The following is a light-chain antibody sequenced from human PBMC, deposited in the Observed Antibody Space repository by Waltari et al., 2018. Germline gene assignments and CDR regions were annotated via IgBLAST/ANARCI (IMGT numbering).Light chain of an antibody. J-gene: IGKJ1*01. CDR1: QSISNY. CDR2: AAS. CDR3: QQSYRTPPWT. V-gene: IGKV1-39*01. Sequence: DIQMTQSPSSLSASVGDRVTITCRASQSISNYLNWYQQKPGKAPKLLIYAASSLQSGVPSRFSGSGSGTDFTLTISSLQPVDFATYYCQQSYRTPPWTFGQGTKVEIK.